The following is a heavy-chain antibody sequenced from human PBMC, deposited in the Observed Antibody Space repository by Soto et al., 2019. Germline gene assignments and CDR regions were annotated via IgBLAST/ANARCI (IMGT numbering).Heavy chain of an antibody. CDR3: ARDPGIAATINFGD. V-gene: IGHV1-18*04. J-gene: IGHJ4*02. D-gene: IGHD6-13*01. Sequence: VASVKVACTASGYTFTIYVISWLLQAPGQGLEWMGWISAYNGNTNYAQKLQGRVTMTTDTSTSTAYMELRSLRSDDTAVYYGARDPGIAATINFGDWGQGNLVRVS. CDR1: GYTFTIYV. CDR2: ISAYNGNT.